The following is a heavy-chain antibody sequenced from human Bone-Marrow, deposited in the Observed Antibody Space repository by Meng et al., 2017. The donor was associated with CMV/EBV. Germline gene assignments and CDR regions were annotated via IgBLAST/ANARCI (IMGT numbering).Heavy chain of an antibody. Sequence: GSLRLSCTVSGGSISSYYWSWIRQPPGKGLEWIGYIYYSGSTNYNPSLTSRVTITVDMSKNQFSLKLSSVTAADTAVYYCTRTQNSGCNHDDWGEETVVTVPS. CDR3: TRTQNSGCNHDD. D-gene: IGHD1-26*01. CDR2: IYYSGST. CDR1: GGSISSYY. J-gene: IGHJ4*02. V-gene: IGHV4-59*01.